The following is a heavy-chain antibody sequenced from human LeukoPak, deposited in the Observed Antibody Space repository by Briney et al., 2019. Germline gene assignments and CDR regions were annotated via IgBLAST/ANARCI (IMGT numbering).Heavy chain of an antibody. CDR3: AKEIWPTVTTPGHTHFDY. CDR2: INWNGGST. J-gene: IGHJ4*02. Sequence: GGSLRLSCAASGFTFDDYGMSWVRQAPGKGLEWVSGINWNGGSTGYADSVKGRFTISRDNAKNSLYLQMNSLRAEDTALYYCAKEIWPTVTTPGHTHFDYWGQGTLVTVSS. V-gene: IGHV3-20*04. D-gene: IGHD4-17*01. CDR1: GFTFDDYG.